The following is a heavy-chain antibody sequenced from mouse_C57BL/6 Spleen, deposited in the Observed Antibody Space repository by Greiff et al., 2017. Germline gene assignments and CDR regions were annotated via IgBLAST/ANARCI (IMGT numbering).Heavy chain of an antibody. Sequence: QVQLQQSGPELVKPGASVKISCKASGYAFSSSWMNWVKQRPGKGLEWIGRIYPGDGDTNYNGKFKGKATLTADKSSSTAYMQLSSLTSEDSAVYFCASYYYGCSYFDDWGKGTTLTVSS. D-gene: IGHD1-1*01. CDR1: GYAFSSSW. CDR3: ASYYYGCSYFDD. J-gene: IGHJ2*01. CDR2: IYPGDGDT. V-gene: IGHV1-82*01.